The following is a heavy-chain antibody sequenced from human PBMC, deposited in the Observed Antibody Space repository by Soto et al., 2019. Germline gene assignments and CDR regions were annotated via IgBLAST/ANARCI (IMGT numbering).Heavy chain of an antibody. D-gene: IGHD5-12*01. CDR1: GFTFSSYA. V-gene: IGHV3-23*01. Sequence: GGSLRLSCAASGFTFSSYAMSWVRQAPGKGLEWVSAISGSGGSTYYADSVKGRFTISRDNSKNTLYLQMNSLRAEDTAVYYCAKDRAAIVAATSDAFDIWGQGTMVTVSS. J-gene: IGHJ3*02. CDR3: AKDRAAIVAATSDAFDI. CDR2: ISGSGGST.